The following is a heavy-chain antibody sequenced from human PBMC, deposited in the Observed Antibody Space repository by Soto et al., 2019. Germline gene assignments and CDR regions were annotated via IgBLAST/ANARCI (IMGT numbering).Heavy chain of an antibody. CDR2: IYYSRVT. D-gene: IGHD6-19*01. J-gene: IGHJ5*02. CDR1: GAALSSGGYF. CDR3: TREQSYDNYLDP. Sequence: SETLSLTCTVSGAALSSGGYFYTWTRQHPGKGLELLGYIYYSRVTNHSPSRKSRVTISLNKPNTQYSLKQISVTAADTAVYYCTREQSYDNYLDPCRQLPLVTVSS. V-gene: IGHV4-61*08.